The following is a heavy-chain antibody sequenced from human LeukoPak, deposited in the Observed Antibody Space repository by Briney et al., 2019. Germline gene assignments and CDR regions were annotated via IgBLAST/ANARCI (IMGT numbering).Heavy chain of an antibody. Sequence: ASVKVSCKASGYTFINFYLHWVRQAPGLGLEWMGLINPHDNSTFYAQKFQGRLTMTRDTSTSTVYMEVSSLTSEDTAVYYCAAGIPGAFDYWGQGTLVTVSS. CDR2: INPHDNST. D-gene: IGHD1-26*01. CDR3: AAGIPGAFDY. CDR1: GYTFINFY. V-gene: IGHV1-46*01. J-gene: IGHJ4*02.